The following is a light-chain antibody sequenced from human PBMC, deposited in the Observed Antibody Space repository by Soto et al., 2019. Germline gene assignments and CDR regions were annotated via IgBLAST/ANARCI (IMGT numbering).Light chain of an antibody. Sequence: DIQMTQSPSTLSASVGDRVTITCRASRDISIWLAWYQQKPGKAPNLLIYDASNLESGIPTRFSGSGSGTEFTLTISSLQPDDFATYYCQQYISYRTFGQGTQVEIK. CDR1: RDISIW. CDR3: QQYISYRT. V-gene: IGKV1-5*01. J-gene: IGKJ1*01. CDR2: DAS.